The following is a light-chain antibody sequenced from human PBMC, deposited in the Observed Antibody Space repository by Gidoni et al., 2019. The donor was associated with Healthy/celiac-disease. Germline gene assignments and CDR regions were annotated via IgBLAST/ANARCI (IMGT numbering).Light chain of an antibody. J-gene: IGKJ2*01. Sequence: DIQMTQSPPSLSASVGDSVNITCRARQSISSYLNWYQQKPGKAPKLLIYAASSFQSGVPSRFSGSGSGTDFTLTISSLQPEDFATYYCQQSYSTPYTFGQXTKLEIK. CDR3: QQSYSTPYT. CDR2: AAS. CDR1: QSISSY. V-gene: IGKV1-39*01.